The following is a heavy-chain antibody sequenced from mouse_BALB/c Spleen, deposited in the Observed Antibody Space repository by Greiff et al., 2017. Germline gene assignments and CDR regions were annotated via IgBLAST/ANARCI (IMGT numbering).Heavy chain of an antibody. CDR3: ARPGAPYYYAMDY. J-gene: IGHJ4*01. CDR1: GFTFSSYT. Sequence: EVQVVESGGGLVQPGGSLKLSCAASGFTFSSYTMSWVRQTPEKRLEWVAYISNGGGSTYYPDTVKGRFTISRDNAKNTLYLQMSSLKSEDTAMYYCARPGAPYYYAMDYWGQGTSVTVSS. V-gene: IGHV5-12-2*01. CDR2: ISNGGGST.